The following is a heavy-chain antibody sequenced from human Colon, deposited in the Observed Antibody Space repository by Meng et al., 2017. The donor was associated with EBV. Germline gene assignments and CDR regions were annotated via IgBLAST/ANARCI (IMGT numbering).Heavy chain of an antibody. CDR1: GGSISSSNW. CDR2: IYQSGGT. J-gene: IGHJ4*02. CDR3: ARVGQWLPIDY. D-gene: IGHD6-19*01. V-gene: IGHV4-4*02. Sequence: QVQLQESGPGLVKPSGTLSLTCAVSGGSISSSNWWSGGGQPPGKGLEWTGEIYQSGGTNYNPSLKSRVTISVDKSKNQFSLSLSSVTAADTAVYYCARVGQWLPIDYWGQGTLVTVSS.